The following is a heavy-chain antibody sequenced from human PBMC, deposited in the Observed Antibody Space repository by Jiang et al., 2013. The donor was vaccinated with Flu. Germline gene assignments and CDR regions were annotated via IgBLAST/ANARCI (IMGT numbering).Heavy chain of an antibody. J-gene: IGHJ5*02. D-gene: IGHD1-26*01. CDR2: ISSSSSYI. V-gene: IGHV3-21*01. CDR1: GFTFSSYS. CDR3: ARDLLKIVGGTAGWFDP. Sequence: GGLVKPGGSLRLSCAASGFTFSSYSMNWVRQAPGKGLEWVSSISSSSSYIYYADSVKGRFTISRDNAKNSLYLQMNSLRAEDTAVYYCARDLLKIVGGTAGWFDPWGQGTLVTVSS.